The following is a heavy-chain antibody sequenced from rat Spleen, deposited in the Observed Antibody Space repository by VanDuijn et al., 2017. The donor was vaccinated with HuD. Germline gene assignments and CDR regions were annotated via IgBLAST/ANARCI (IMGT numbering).Heavy chain of an antibody. V-gene: IGHV5-20*01. CDR1: GFIFSTND. J-gene: IGHJ3*01. CDR2: ISYDGRST. D-gene: IGHD1-10*01. CDR3: STENYWFAY. Sequence: EVQLVESGGGLVQPGRSLKLSCAASGFIFSTNDMAWVRQAPTKGLEWIASISYDGRSTYYRDSVKGRFTISRDNAKSTLYLQMNSLRSEDTATYYCSTENYWFAYWGQGTLVTVSS.